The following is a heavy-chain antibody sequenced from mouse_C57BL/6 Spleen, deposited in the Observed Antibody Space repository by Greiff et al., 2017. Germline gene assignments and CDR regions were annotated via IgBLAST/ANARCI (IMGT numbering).Heavy chain of an antibody. D-gene: IGHD2-1*01. CDR2: IHPNSGST. Sequence: QVQLQQSGAELVKPGASVKLSCKASGYTFTSYWMHWVKQRPGQGLEWIGMIHPNSGSTNYNEKFKSKATLTVDKSSSTAYMQLSSLTSEDSAVYYCARGVYGNYAMDYWGQGTSVTVSS. CDR1: GYTFTSYW. CDR3: ARGVYGNYAMDY. J-gene: IGHJ4*01. V-gene: IGHV1-64*01.